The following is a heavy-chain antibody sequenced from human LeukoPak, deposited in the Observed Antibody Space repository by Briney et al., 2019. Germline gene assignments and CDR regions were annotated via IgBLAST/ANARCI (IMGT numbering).Heavy chain of an antibody. V-gene: IGHV3-7*01. CDR1: GFTFSSYW. J-gene: IGHJ4*02. Sequence: GGSLRLSCAASGFTFSSYWMSWVRQAPGKGLEWVANIKQDGSEKYYVDSVKGRFTIYRDNAKNSLYLQMNSLRAEDTAVYYCARDQNRRDYYDSSGYYELDYWGQGTLVTVSS. CDR2: IKQDGSEK. D-gene: IGHD3-22*01. CDR3: ARDQNRRDYYDSSGYYELDY.